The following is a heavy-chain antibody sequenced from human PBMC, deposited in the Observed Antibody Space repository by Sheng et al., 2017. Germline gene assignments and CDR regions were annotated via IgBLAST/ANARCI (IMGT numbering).Heavy chain of an antibody. J-gene: IGHJ4*02. CDR2: ISYNADTK. D-gene: IGHD3-10*01. Sequence: QVQVVESGGGVVEPGRSLRLSCAASGFTFRSYAMHWVRQAPGKGLEWVATISYNADTKYYEDSVKGRFTISRDNVKDTLYLEVNCLRAEDTAVYFCARDRSGYFDYWGRGTLVAVSS. V-gene: IGHV3-33*05. CDR1: GFTFRSYA. CDR3: ARDRSGYFDY.